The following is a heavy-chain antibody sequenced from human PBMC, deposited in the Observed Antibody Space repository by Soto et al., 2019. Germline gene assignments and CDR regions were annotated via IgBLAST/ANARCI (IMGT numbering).Heavy chain of an antibody. CDR1: GFTFSDYY. CDR3: ASGWDGMDV. D-gene: IGHD3-16*01. V-gene: IGHV3-11*01. J-gene: IGHJ6*02. CDR2: ISSRGTTI. Sequence: QVQLVESGGGLVKPGGSLRLSCAASGFTFSDYYMSWSRQAPGKGLEWVSLISSRGTTIYYADFVKGRFTISKDNAKTSLYLQMNSLTAEDSAVYYCASGWDGMDVWGQGTTVTVSS.